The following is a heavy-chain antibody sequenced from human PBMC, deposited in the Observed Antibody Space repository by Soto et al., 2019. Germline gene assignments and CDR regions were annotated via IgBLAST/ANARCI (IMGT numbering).Heavy chain of an antibody. Sequence: TLSLTCAVSSGSISSSNWWSWVRQPPGKGLEWIGEIYHSGSTNYNPSLKSRVTISVDKSKNQFSLKLSSVTAADTAVYYCARGDYYGSGSYPYWGQGTLVTVSS. CDR2: IYHSGST. CDR3: ARGDYYGSGSYPY. CDR1: SGSISSSNW. D-gene: IGHD3-10*01. J-gene: IGHJ4*02. V-gene: IGHV4-4*02.